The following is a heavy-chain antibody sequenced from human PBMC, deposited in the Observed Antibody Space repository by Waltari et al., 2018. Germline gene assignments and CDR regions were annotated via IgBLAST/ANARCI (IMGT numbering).Heavy chain of an antibody. CDR1: GFTFSNYG. V-gene: IGHV3-7*01. J-gene: IGHJ4*02. D-gene: IGHD1-26*01. Sequence: EVQLVESGGGLVQPGGSLRLSCAASGFTFSNYGMGWVRQAPGKGLEWVANIRHDNSEIYYVDSVKGRFTISGDNAKNSLFLQMNSLRGEDTAVYYCARDPGRVGFDYWGQGTLVTVSS. CDR3: ARDPGRVGFDY. CDR2: IRHDNSEI.